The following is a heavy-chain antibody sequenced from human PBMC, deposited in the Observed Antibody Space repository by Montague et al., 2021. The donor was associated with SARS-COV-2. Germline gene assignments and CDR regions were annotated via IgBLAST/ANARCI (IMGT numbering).Heavy chain of an antibody. Sequence: SLRLSCAASGFTFSSYEMNWVRQAPGKGLEWVSYISSSGSTIYYADSVKGRFTISRDNAKNSLYLQMNSLRAEDTAVYYCARDRSYNDILTGYYTICYFDYWGQGTLVTVSS. CDR2: ISSSGSTI. CDR3: ARDRSYNDILTGYYTICYFDY. J-gene: IGHJ4*02. V-gene: IGHV3-48*03. CDR1: GFTFSSYE. D-gene: IGHD3-9*01.